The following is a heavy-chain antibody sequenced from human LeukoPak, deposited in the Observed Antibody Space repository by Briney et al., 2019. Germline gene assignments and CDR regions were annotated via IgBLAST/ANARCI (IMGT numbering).Heavy chain of an antibody. D-gene: IGHD6-13*01. CDR2: IYYSGST. Sequence: SETLSLTCTVSGGSISSSSYYWGWIRQPPGKGLEWIGSIYYSGSTYYNPSLKSRVTISVDTSKNQFSLKLSSVTAADTAVYYCARGHSIAAAGIRNYYYYMDVWGKGTTVTVSS. V-gene: IGHV4-39*01. CDR3: ARGHSIAAAGIRNYYYYMDV. CDR1: GGSISSSSYY. J-gene: IGHJ6*03.